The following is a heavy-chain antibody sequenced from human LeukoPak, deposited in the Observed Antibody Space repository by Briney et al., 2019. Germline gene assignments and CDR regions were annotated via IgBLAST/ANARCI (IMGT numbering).Heavy chain of an antibody. D-gene: IGHD3-9*01. J-gene: IGHJ4*02. CDR1: GFTFSSYA. V-gene: IGHV3-15*01. CDR2: IKSKTDGGTT. CDR3: TTVLGYYDILTGDKTEDY. Sequence: GGSLRLSCAASGFTFSSYAMHWVRQAPGKGLEWVGRIKSKTDGGTTDYAAPVKGRFTISRDDSKNTLYLQMNSLKTEDTAVYYCTTVLGYYDILTGDKTEDYWGQGTLVTVSS.